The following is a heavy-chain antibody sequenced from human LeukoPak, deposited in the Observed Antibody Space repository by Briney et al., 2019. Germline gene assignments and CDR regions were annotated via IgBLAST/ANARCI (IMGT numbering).Heavy chain of an antibody. J-gene: IGHJ3*02. V-gene: IGHV1-69*13. CDR1: GGTFSSYA. Sequence: SVKVSCKASGGTFSSYAISWVRQAPGQGLEWMGGIIPIFGTANYAQKFQGRVTITADESTSTAYMELSSLRSEDTAVYYCARALGYYYDSSGSFDIWGQGTMVAVSS. D-gene: IGHD3-22*01. CDR2: IIPIFGTA. CDR3: ARALGYYYDSSGSFDI.